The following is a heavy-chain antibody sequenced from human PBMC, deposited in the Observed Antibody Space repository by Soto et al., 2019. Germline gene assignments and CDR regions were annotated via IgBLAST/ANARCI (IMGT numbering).Heavy chain of an antibody. CDR2: IKQDGSET. J-gene: IGHJ4*02. V-gene: IGHV3-7*03. Sequence: PGGSLRLLCATSGFIFRNYWMSWVRRAPGKGLEWVANIKQDGSETKYVDSVKGRFTISRDNGKNLMYLQMKSLRVEDTAVYYCARDFCSTSSCYKDGIDSWGQGTMVTVSS. CDR1: GFIFRNYW. D-gene: IGHD3-10*01. CDR3: ARDFCSTSSCYKDGIDS.